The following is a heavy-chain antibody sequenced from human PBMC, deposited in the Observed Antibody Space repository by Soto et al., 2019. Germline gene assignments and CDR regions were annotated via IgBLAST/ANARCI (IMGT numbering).Heavy chain of an antibody. CDR1: GGSFSGYY. CDR3: ARDKITGLFDY. Sequence: QVQLQQWGAGLLKPSETLSLTCAVYGGSFSGYYWTWIRQPPGTGLAWIGEINHSGSTNYNPSLKSRVTISVDTSKNQFSLKLTSVTAAYTAVYYWARDKITGLFDYWGQGPLVTVSS. D-gene: IGHD2-8*02. J-gene: IGHJ4*02. CDR2: INHSGST. V-gene: IGHV4-34*01.